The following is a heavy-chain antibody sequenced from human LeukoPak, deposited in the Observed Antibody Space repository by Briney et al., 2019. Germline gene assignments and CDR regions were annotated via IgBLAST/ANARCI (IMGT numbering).Heavy chain of an antibody. J-gene: IGHJ4*02. CDR2: IYHSGST. D-gene: IGHD3-22*01. V-gene: IGHV4-39*07. CDR3: ARDHRYYYDSSGYFSPDY. CDR1: GGSISSGDYY. Sequence: SQTLSLTCTVSGGSISSGDYYWSWIRQPPGKGLEWIGSIYHSGSTYYNPSLKSRVTISVDTSKNQFSLKLSSVTAADTAVYYCARDHRYYYDSSGYFSPDYWGQGTLVTVSS.